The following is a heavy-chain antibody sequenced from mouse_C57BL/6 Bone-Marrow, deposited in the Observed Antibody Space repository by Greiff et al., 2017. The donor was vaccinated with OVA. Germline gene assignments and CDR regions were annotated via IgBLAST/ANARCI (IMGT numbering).Heavy chain of an antibody. CDR3: TSPKITMGY. CDR1: VYTFTDYE. Sequence: QVQLKPSGAELVRPGASLTLSCKASVYTFTDYEMHWVKKTPVHGLEWILAIDPETGGNAYNQKFKGTAILTADKSSSTAYMALRSLRSEDSAVYYCTSPKITMGYWGQGTTLTVTS. J-gene: IGHJ2*01. V-gene: IGHV1-15*01. CDR2: IDPETGGN. D-gene: IGHD2-4*01.